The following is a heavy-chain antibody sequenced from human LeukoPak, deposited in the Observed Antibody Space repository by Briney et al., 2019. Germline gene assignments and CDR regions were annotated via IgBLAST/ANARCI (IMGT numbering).Heavy chain of an antibody. CDR2: INHSGST. J-gene: IGHJ6*02. V-gene: IGHV4-34*01. Sequence: SETLSLTCTVSGGSISNYYWSWIRQPPGKGLEWIGEINHSGSTNYNPSLKSRVTISVDTSKNQFSLKLSSVTAADTAVYYCARARRLVWYYYYGMDVWGQGTTVTVSS. CDR1: GGSISNYY. D-gene: IGHD5/OR15-5a*01. CDR3: ARARRLVWYYYYGMDV.